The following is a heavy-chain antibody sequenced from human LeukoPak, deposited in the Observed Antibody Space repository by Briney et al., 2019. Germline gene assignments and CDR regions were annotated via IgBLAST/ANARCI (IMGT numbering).Heavy chain of an antibody. J-gene: IGHJ4*02. V-gene: IGHV5-51*01. CDR3: ARHGSLEYDFWSGYYNYFDY. Sequence: GESLKISCKGSGYSFTSYWIGWVRQMPGKGLEWMGIIYPGGSDTRYSPSFQGQVTISADKSISTAYLQWSSLKASDTAMYYCARHGSLEYDFWSGYYNYFDYWGQGTLVTVSS. CDR2: IYPGGSDT. CDR1: GYSFTSYW. D-gene: IGHD3-3*01.